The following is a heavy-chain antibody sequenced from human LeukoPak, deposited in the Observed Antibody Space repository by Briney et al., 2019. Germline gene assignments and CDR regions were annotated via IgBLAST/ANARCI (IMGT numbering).Heavy chain of an antibody. V-gene: IGHV3-21*01. Sequence: GGSLRLSCAASGFSFSSYSMNWVRQAPGKGLEWVSSISGGCSYIYYADAVKGRFTISRDNAKNSLYLQMNSLRAEDTAVYYCARLIVVVPTSTPPVGHSAAYWGRGTLVTVSS. J-gene: IGHJ4*02. CDR2: ISGGCSYI. CDR1: GFSFSSYS. D-gene: IGHD2-2*02. CDR3: ARLIVVVPTSTPPVGHSAAY.